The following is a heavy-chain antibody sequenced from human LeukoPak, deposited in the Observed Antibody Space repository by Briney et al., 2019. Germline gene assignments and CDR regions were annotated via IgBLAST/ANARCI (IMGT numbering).Heavy chain of an antibody. V-gene: IGHV4-34*01. Sequence: SETLSLTCAVYGGSFSGCYWSWIRQPPGKGLEWIGEINHSGSTNYNPSLKSRVTISVDTSKNQFSLKLSSVTAADTAVYYCARWGGSSTSCSCFDYWGQGTLVTVSS. CDR3: ARWGGSSTSCSCFDY. J-gene: IGHJ4*02. CDR2: INHSGST. D-gene: IGHD2-2*01. CDR1: GGSFSGCY.